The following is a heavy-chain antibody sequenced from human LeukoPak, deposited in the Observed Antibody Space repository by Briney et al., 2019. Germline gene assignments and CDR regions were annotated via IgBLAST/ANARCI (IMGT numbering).Heavy chain of an antibody. CDR3: ARYYYSVVAGNFDY. CDR1: GGAISSSSYY. CDR2: IYYSGST. D-gene: IGHD6-19*01. Sequence: SETVSLTCTVSGGAISSSSYYWGWIRQPPGKGLEWIGSIYYSGSTYYNPSLKSRVTISVDTSKNQFSLKLSSVTAADTAVYYCARYYYSVVAGNFDYWGQGTLVTVSS. J-gene: IGHJ4*02. V-gene: IGHV4-39*01.